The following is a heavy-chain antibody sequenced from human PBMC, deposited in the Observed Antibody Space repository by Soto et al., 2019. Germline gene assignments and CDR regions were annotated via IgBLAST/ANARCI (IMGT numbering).Heavy chain of an antibody. J-gene: IGHJ1*01. V-gene: IGHV3-30*18. CDR1: GFTFSSYG. CDR3: AKDPEEMATPGAD. D-gene: IGHD5-12*01. CDR2: ISYDGSNK. Sequence: QVQLVESGGGVVQPGRSLRLSCAASGFTFSSYGMHWVRQAPGKGLEWVAVISYDGSNKYYADSVKGRFTISRDNSKNTLYLQMNSLRAEDTAVYYCAKDPEEMATPGADWGQGTLVTVSS.